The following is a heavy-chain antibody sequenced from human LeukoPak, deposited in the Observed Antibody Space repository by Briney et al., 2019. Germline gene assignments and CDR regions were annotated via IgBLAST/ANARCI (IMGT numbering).Heavy chain of an antibody. J-gene: IGHJ4*02. Sequence: PGGSLRLSCAASGFTFSSYSMNWVRQAPGKGLEWVSSISSSSSYIHYADSVKGRFTISRDNAKNSLYLQMNSLRAEDTAVYYCARLDTANDYWGQGTLVTVSS. V-gene: IGHV3-21*01. CDR2: ISSSSSYI. D-gene: IGHD5-18*01. CDR1: GFTFSSYS. CDR3: ARLDTANDY.